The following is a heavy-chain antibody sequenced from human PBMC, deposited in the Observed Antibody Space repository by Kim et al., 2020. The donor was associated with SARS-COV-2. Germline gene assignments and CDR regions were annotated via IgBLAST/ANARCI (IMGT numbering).Heavy chain of an antibody. CDR3: ARDRMVRGVIIDYYYYYG. CDR2: ISYDGSNK. CDR1: GFTFSSYA. V-gene: IGHV3-30-3*01. J-gene: IGHJ6*01. D-gene: IGHD3-10*01. Sequence: GGSLRLSCAASGFTFSSYAMHWVRQAPGKGLEWVAVISYDGSNKYYADSVKGRFTISRDNSKNTLYLQMNSLRAEDTAVYYCARDRMVRGVIIDYYYYYG.